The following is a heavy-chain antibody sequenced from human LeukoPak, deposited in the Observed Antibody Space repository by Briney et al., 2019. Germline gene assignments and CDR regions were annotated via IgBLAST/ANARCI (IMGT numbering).Heavy chain of an antibody. D-gene: IGHD3-3*01. J-gene: IGHJ3*02. CDR2: IFHSGAT. CDR3: ARHGAVAISYSFDI. Sequence: SETLSLTCTVSGDSISSYYWTWLRQPPGKGLEWIGYIFHSGATSYNPSLKSRVTISIDTSNNQFSLKLNSVTAADTAVYYCARHGAVAISYSFDIWGQGTMVTVSS. V-gene: IGHV4-59*08. CDR1: GDSISSYY.